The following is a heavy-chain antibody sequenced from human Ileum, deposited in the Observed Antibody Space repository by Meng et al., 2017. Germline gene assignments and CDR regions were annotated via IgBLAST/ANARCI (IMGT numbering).Heavy chain of an antibody. CDR2: IHYSGST. V-gene: IGHV4-34*01. D-gene: IGHD1-26*01. Sequence: QLQLMPWGAGMLRPSETPSLTCNVYGDSFTDYYWHWIRQPPGNGLEWLGEIHYSGSTNYEPAPVSRVTISEDTSQKQFSPRMSSVTPADTAVYYCARRIRGGGYLGWGQETLVTVSS. CDR3: ARRIRGGGYLG. J-gene: IGHJ4*02. CDR1: GDSFTDYY.